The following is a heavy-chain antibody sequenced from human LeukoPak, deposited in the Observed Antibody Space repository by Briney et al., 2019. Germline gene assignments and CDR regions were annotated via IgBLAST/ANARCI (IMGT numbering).Heavy chain of an antibody. V-gene: IGHV4-38-2*01. CDR2: IYHSGST. CDR3: ARVNSGGSCYDY. D-gene: IGHD2-15*01. J-gene: IGHJ4*02. Sequence: SETLSLTCAVSGYSISSGYYWGWFRQPPGKGPEWIGSIYHSGSTYYNPSLKSRVTISVDTSKNQFSLKLRSVTAADTAVYYCARVNSGGSCYDYWGQGTLVTVSS. CDR1: GYSISSGYY.